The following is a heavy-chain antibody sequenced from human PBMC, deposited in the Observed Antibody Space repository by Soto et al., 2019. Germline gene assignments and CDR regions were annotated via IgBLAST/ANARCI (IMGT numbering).Heavy chain of an antibody. CDR3: ARSHKYYDILTGYQTGSPDY. D-gene: IGHD3-9*01. J-gene: IGHJ4*02. CDR1: GFTFSIYW. V-gene: IGHV3-7*01. CDR2: IKHDGSEK. Sequence: GGSLRLSCSASGFTFSIYWMTWVRQAPGKGLDWVASIKHDGSEKYYVDSVKGRFTISRDNAKNSLSLQMDSLRSEDTAVYYCARSHKYYDILTGYQTGSPDYWGQGTLVTVSS.